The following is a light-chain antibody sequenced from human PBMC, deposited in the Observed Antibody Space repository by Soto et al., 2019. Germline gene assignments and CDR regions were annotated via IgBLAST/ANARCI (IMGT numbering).Light chain of an antibody. CDR3: QQYYSTPYT. Sequence: DIVMTQSPDSLAVSLGERATINCKSSQRVLYSSNNNTYLAWYQQKPGQPPKLLIYWASTRESGVPDRFSGSGSGTDFTLTISSLQAEDVAVYYCQQYYSTPYTFGQGTKLEIK. CDR2: WAS. V-gene: IGKV4-1*01. J-gene: IGKJ2*01. CDR1: QRVLYSSNNNTY.